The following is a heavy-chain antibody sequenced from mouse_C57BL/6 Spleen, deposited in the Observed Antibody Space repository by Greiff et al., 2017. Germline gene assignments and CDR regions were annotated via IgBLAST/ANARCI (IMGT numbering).Heavy chain of an antibody. CDR2: INPSSGYT. Sequence: VQLQQSGAELARPGASVKMSCKASGYTFTSYTMPWVKQRPGQGLEWIGYINPSSGYTKYNQKFKDKATLTADKSSSTAYMQLSSLTSEDSAVYYCAIYYDYDGDYFDYWGQGTTLTVSS. V-gene: IGHV1-4*01. CDR1: GYTFTSYT. D-gene: IGHD2-4*01. J-gene: IGHJ2*01. CDR3: AIYYDYDGDYFDY.